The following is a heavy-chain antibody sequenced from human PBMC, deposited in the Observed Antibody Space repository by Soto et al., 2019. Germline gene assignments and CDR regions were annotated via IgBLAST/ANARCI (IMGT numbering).Heavy chain of an antibody. CDR3: ARGTPTTRGPFDF. Sequence: AGGSLRLSCAASGFTFSDHYMSWIRQAPGKGLEWVSYISSSATAMYYADSVKGRFTISRDNAKNSLYLHMNSLRAEDTAVYYCARGTPTTRGPFDFWGQGILVTVSS. J-gene: IGHJ4*02. D-gene: IGHD1-7*01. V-gene: IGHV3-11*01. CDR1: GFTFSDHY. CDR2: ISSSATAM.